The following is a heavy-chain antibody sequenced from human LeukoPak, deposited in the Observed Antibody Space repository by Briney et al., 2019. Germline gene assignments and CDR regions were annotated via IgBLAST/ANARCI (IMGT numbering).Heavy chain of an antibody. Sequence: GASVKVSCKASGYTFTSYAMHWVRQAPGQRLEWMGWINAGNGNTKYSQKFQGRVTITGDTSASTAYMELSSLRSEDTAVYYCARDKGDYDTSGSLFVFGGQGTLVTVSS. J-gene: IGHJ4*02. D-gene: IGHD3-22*01. CDR3: ARDKGDYDTSGSLFVF. CDR2: INAGNGNT. V-gene: IGHV1-3*01. CDR1: GYTFTSYA.